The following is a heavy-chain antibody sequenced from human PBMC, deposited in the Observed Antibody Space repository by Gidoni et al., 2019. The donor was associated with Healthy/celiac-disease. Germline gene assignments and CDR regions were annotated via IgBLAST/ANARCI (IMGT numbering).Heavy chain of an antibody. CDR1: GFTFSDYY. CDR2: ISSSGSTI. D-gene: IGHD2-21*02. V-gene: IGHV3-11*01. J-gene: IGHJ2*01. Sequence: QVQLVESGGGLVKPGGSLRLSCAASGFTFSDYYLSWIRQAPGKGLEWVSYISSSGSTIYYADSVKGRFTISRDNAKNSLYLQMNSLRAEDTAVYYCARDRHIVVVTAIHYWYFDLWGRGTLVTVSS. CDR3: ARDRHIVVVTAIHYWYFDL.